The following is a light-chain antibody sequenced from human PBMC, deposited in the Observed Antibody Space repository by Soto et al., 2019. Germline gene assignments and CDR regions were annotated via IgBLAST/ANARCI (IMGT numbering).Light chain of an antibody. Sequence: QSVLTQPPSASGTPGQRVTISCSGSRSNIGNNAVSWYQQFPGTAPKLLIYNNNQRPSRLPDRFSGSKSGTSASLAISGLQSEDEADYYCATWDDTLNARGVFGGGSKVTVL. J-gene: IGLJ3*02. CDR3: ATWDDTLNARGV. CDR2: NNN. CDR1: RSNIGNNA. V-gene: IGLV1-44*01.